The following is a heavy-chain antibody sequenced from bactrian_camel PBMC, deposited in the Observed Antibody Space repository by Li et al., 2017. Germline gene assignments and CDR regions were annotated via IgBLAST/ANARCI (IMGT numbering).Heavy chain of an antibody. CDR1: GFTFSSYY. Sequence: VQLVESGGGSVQAGGSLRLSCAASGFTFSSYYMSWVRQAPGNECELVSSIGEDGSTYYADSVKGRFTISQDNAKNTVYLQMNSLKPEDTAMYYCAAGGGNGAFCYTGERSMDYWGQGTQVTVS. J-gene: IGHJ4*01. CDR2: IGEDGST. V-gene: IGHV3S10*01. CDR3: AAGGGNGAFCYTGERSMDY. D-gene: IGHD2*01.